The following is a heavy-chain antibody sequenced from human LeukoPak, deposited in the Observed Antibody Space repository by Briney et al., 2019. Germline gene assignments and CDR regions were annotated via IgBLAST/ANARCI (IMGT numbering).Heavy chain of an antibody. Sequence: LETLSLTCSVSGGSICSFFWSWVPQRPRGGAEWIGNIDYSGSTNYNPSLKSRVSISVDTSKNQFSLKLSSVTDADTAVYYCARNGQRYAFDIWGQGTMVTVSS. CDR1: GGSICSFF. D-gene: IGHD1-1*01. CDR2: IDYSGST. V-gene: IGHV4-59*13. J-gene: IGHJ3*02. CDR3: ARNGQRYAFDI.